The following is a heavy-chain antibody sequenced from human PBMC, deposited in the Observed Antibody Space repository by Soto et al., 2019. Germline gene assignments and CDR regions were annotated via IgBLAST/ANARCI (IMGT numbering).Heavy chain of an antibody. D-gene: IGHD1-1*01. CDR3: ARDFARGTADWYFDL. CDR2: MNPNSGNT. Sequence: QVQLVQSGAEVKKPGASVKVSCKASGYTFTSYDINWVRQATGQGLEWMGWMNPNSGNTGYAQKFQGRVTMTTDTSTSTAYMELRSLRSDDTAVYYCARDFARGTADWYFDLWGRGTLVTVSS. J-gene: IGHJ2*01. CDR1: GYTFTSYD. V-gene: IGHV1-8*01.